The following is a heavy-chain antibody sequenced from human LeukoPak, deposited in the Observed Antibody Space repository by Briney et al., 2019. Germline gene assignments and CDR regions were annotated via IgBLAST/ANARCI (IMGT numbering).Heavy chain of an antibody. V-gene: IGHV1-69*13. Sequence: SVKVSCKASGGTFSSYAISWVRQAPGQGLEWMGGIIPILGTANYAQKFQGGVTITADESTSTAYMELSSLRSEDTAVYYCARGLPPTYCGGDCYGGFDYWGQGTLVTVSS. CDR3: ARGLPPTYCGGDCYGGFDY. D-gene: IGHD2-21*02. J-gene: IGHJ4*02. CDR1: GGTFSSYA. CDR2: IIPILGTA.